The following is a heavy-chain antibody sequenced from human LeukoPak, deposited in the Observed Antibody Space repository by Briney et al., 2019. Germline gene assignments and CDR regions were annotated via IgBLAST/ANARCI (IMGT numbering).Heavy chain of an antibody. CDR3: ARDLYADYVWGSFDY. V-gene: IGHV3-33*01. Sequence: PGGSLRLSCAASGFTFSSYGMHWVRQAPGKGLEWVAVIWYDGSNKYYADSVKGRFTISRDNSKNTLYLQMNCLRAEDTAVYYCARDLYADYVWGSFDYWGQGTLVTVSS. CDR1: GFTFSSYG. J-gene: IGHJ4*02. CDR2: IWYDGSNK. D-gene: IGHD3-16*01.